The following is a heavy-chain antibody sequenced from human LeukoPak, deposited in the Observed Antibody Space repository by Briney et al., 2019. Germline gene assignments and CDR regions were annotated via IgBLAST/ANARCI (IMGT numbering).Heavy chain of an antibody. CDR2: ISYDGSNK. Sequence: GRSLRLSCAASGFTFSSYGMHWVRQAPGKGLEWVAVISYDGSNKYYADSVKGRFTISRDNSKNTLYLQMNSLRAEDTAVYYCAKDLHSSGWGSLDYWGQGTLVTVSS. CDR3: AKDLHSSGWGSLDY. CDR1: GFTFSSYG. J-gene: IGHJ4*02. V-gene: IGHV3-30*18. D-gene: IGHD6-19*01.